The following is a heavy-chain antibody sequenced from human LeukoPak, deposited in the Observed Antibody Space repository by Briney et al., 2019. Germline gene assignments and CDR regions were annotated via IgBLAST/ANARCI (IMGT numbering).Heavy chain of an antibody. V-gene: IGHV4-39*07. Sequence: PSGTLSLTCTVSGGSISSGSFYWGWIRQPPGKGLEWIGSVYYSGSTYYNPSLESRLTMSRDTSKNQFSLKLSSVTAADTAIYYCVRDKTFEVVNFFDSWGQGTLVTVSS. D-gene: IGHD3-3*01. CDR2: VYYSGST. J-gene: IGHJ4*02. CDR3: VRDKTFEVVNFFDS. CDR1: GGSISSGSFY.